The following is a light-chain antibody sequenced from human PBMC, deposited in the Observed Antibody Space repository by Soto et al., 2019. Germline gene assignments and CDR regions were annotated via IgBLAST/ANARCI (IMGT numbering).Light chain of an antibody. CDR2: GAS. J-gene: IGKJ5*01. Sequence: EIVLTQSPGILSLSPGERATLSCRASQSVSSDFLAWYQQKPGQAPRLLIYGASTRATGIPDRFSGSGSETDFSLTISTLEPEDVALYYFQQYDTSPITFCQGTRLQIK. CDR3: QQYDTSPIT. V-gene: IGKV3-20*01. CDR1: QSVSSDF.